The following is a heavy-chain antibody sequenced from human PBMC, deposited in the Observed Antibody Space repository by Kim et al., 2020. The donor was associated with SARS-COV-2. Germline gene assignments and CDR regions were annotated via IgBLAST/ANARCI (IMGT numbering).Heavy chain of an antibody. V-gene: IGHV3-48*04. CDR2: ISSSSTI. D-gene: IGHD2-2*01. J-gene: IGHJ5*02. CDR1: GFTFSSYS. Sequence: GGSLRLSCAASGFTFSSYSMNWVRQAPGKGLEWVSYISSSSTIYYADSVKGRFTISRDNAKNSLYLQMNSLRAEDTAVYYCARDRVPYQLLPYNWFDPWGQGTLVTVSS. CDR3: ARDRVPYQLLPYNWFDP.